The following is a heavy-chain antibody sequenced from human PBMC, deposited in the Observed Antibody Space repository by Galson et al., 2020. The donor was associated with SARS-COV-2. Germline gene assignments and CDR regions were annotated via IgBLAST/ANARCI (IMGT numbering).Heavy chain of an antibody. Sequence: QLGESLKISCVVSGFTFSSDWMTWVRQAPGKGLEWLGNIKQDGSEKYYLDSVNGRFTISRDNAKNSLYLQMNSLRVEDTAVYFCARDRNWFLDYWGQGTLVTVSA. CDR2: IKQDGSEK. D-gene: IGHD3-9*01. V-gene: IGHV3-7*04. J-gene: IGHJ4*02. CDR1: GFTFSSDW. CDR3: ARDRNWFLDY.